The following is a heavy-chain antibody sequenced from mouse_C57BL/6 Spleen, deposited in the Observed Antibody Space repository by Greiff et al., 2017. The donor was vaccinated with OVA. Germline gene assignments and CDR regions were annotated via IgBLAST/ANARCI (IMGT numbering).Heavy chain of an antibody. J-gene: IGHJ3*01. V-gene: IGHV1-80*01. CDR1: GYAFSSYW. CDR3: ARDYGSSSWFAY. D-gene: IGHD1-1*01. CDR2: IYPGDGDT. Sequence: VQLQESGAELVKPGASVKISCKASGYAFSSYWLNWVKQRPGKGLEWIGQIYPGDGDTNYNGKFKGKATLTADKSSSTAYMQLSSLTSEDSAVYFCARDYGSSSWFAYWGQGTLVTVSA.